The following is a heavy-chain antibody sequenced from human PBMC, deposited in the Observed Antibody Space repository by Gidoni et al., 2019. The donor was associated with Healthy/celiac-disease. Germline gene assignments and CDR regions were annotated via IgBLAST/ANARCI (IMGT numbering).Heavy chain of an antibody. CDR2: IYYSGST. J-gene: IGHJ6*02. CDR1: GGSISSSSYY. V-gene: IGHV4-39*01. D-gene: IGHD6-13*01. CDR3: ARQYSSSWYSPDIDYYGMDV. Sequence: QLQLQESGPGLVKPSETLSLTCTVSGGSISSSSYYWGWIRQPPGKGLEWIGSIYYSGSTYYNPSLKSRVTISVDTSKNQFSLKLSSVTAADTAVYYCARQYSSSWYSPDIDYYGMDVWGQGTTVTVSS.